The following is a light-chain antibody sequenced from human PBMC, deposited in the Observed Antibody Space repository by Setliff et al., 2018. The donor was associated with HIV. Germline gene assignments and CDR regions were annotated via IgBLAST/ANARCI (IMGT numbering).Light chain of an antibody. Sequence: QSVLAQPASVSGSPGQSITISCTGTSSDVGAYNYVSWYQQHPGIAPQLMIYDINSRPSGVSNRFSGSKSGNTASLTISGLRAEDEADYYCSSHTSSITRVFGTGTKVTV. CDR1: SSDVGAYNY. CDR3: SSHTSSITRV. V-gene: IGLV2-14*03. CDR2: DIN. J-gene: IGLJ1*01.